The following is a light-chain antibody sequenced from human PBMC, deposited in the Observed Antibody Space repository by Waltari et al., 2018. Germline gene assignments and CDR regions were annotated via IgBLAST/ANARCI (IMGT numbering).Light chain of an antibody. J-gene: IGKJ5*01. CDR1: QSVNTN. Sequence: EIVLTHSPATLSLSPGERGTLSCRASQSVNTNLAWYHKKPGQAPMLLIYDASNRATGIPARFNGSGSETDFTLTISSLEREDFAVYYCQQRSTWPSITFGQGTRLEIK. CDR2: DAS. V-gene: IGKV3-11*01. CDR3: QQRSTWPSIT.